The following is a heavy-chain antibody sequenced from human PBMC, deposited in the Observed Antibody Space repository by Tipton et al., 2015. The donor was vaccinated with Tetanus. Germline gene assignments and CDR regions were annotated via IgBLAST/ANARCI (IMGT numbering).Heavy chain of an antibody. CDR3: TRLRYCYGGSCHHDY. V-gene: IGHV4-39*01. Sequence: GLVKPSETPSLTCSVSSGSISGSSHYWGWIRQPPGKGLEWIGIIHYSGRTYYNPSLKSRVTVSVDMSRNQVSLKLSSVTAADTAVYYCTRLRYCYGGSCHHDYWGQGTLVTVSS. D-gene: IGHD2-15*01. CDR1: SGSISGSSHY. CDR2: IHYSGRT. J-gene: IGHJ4*02.